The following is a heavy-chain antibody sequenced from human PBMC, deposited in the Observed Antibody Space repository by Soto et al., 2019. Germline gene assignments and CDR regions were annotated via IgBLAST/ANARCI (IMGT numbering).Heavy chain of an antibody. CDR2: TNKDASGT. V-gene: IGHV3-74*01. D-gene: IGHD3-10*01. CDR1: GFTFSSYW. J-gene: IGHJ4*02. Sequence: EVQLVESGGGLVQPGGSLRLTCEASGFTFSSYWMHWVRQAPGKGLVWVSRTNKDASGTTYADSVKGRFTIFRDNARNTLYLQMNSLRAEDTAVYYCARGANYNFDYWGQGTLVTVSS. CDR3: ARGANYNFDY.